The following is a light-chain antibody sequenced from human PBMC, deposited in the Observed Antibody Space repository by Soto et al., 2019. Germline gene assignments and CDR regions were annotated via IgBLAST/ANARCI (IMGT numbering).Light chain of an antibody. J-gene: IGKJ2*01. Sequence: EIVMTQSPATLSVSPGERATLSCRASQSITSNLAWYQQKPGQAPRLLIYAASTRATGIPARCSASGSGTEFTLTISSLQSDDYGVYYCHLYNIRPYTFGQGTKLEI. V-gene: IGKV3-15*01. CDR1: QSITSN. CDR2: AAS. CDR3: HLYNIRPYT.